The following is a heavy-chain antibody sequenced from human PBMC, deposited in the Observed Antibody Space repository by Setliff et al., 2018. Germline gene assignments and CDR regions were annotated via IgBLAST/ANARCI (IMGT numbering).Heavy chain of an antibody. J-gene: IGHJ4*02. CDR3: ARYTPKLPELGIYGWFDY. V-gene: IGHV4-39*07. D-gene: IGHD7-27*01. Sequence: SETLSLTCSVSGASISTTYYYWDWIRQSPEKGLEWIGAIYQNGITYYNPSLKSRVTISVDTSKNHFSLKLTSVTAADTAAYYCARYTPKLPELGIYGWFDYWGQGTPVTVSS. CDR2: IYQNGIT. CDR1: GASISTTYYY.